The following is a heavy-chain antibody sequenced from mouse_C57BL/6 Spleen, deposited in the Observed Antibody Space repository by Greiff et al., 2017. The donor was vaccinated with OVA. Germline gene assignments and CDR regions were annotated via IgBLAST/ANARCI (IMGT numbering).Heavy chain of an antibody. CDR2: ISDGGSYT. CDR3: ARDTDGSSYFWYFDV. Sequence: DVMLVESGGGLVKPGGSLKLSCAASGFTFSSYAMSWVRQTPEKRLEWVATISDGGSYTYYPDNVKGRFTISRDNAKNNLYLQMSHLKSEDTAMYYCARDTDGSSYFWYFDVWGTGTTVTVSS. V-gene: IGHV5-4*01. D-gene: IGHD1-1*01. CDR1: GFTFSSYA. J-gene: IGHJ1*03.